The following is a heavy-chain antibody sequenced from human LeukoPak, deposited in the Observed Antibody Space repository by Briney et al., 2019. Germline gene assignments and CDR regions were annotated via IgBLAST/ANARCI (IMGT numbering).Heavy chain of an antibody. Sequence: ASVKVSCKASGYTFTSYGISWVRQAPGQGLEWMGWISAYNGNTNYAQKLQGRVTMITDTSTSTAYMELRSLRSDDTAVYYCARVPSYSSGWYQTDYWGQGTLVTVSS. CDR3: ARVPSYSSGWYQTDY. CDR1: GYTFTSYG. V-gene: IGHV1-18*01. CDR2: ISAYNGNT. D-gene: IGHD6-19*01. J-gene: IGHJ4*02.